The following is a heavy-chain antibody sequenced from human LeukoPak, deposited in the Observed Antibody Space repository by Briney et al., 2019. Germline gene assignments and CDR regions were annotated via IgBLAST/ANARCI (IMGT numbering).Heavy chain of an antibody. CDR3: ARDGPTAAPFDY. J-gene: IGHJ4*02. V-gene: IGHV1-46*01. Sequence: AASVKVSCKVSGYTLSELSMHWVRQAPGQGLEWMGIINPSGGSTSYAQRFQGRVAMTRDTSTTTVYMEVNSLTSEDTAVYFCARDGPTAAPFDYWGQGTLVTVSS. CDR2: INPSGGST. D-gene: IGHD2-2*01. CDR1: GYTLSELS.